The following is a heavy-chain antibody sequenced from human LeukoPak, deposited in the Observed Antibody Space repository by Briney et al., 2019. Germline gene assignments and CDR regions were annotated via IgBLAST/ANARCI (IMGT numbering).Heavy chain of an antibody. Sequence: GGSLRLSCAASGFTFSSYSMNWVRQAPGKGLEWVSAISGSGGSTSYADSVKGRFTISRDNSKNTLYLQMNSLRAEDTAVYYCAKGPGVSGSYYDYWGQGTLVTVSS. V-gene: IGHV3-23*01. CDR2: ISGSGGST. CDR3: AKGPGVSGSYYDY. D-gene: IGHD1-26*01. CDR1: GFTFSSYS. J-gene: IGHJ4*02.